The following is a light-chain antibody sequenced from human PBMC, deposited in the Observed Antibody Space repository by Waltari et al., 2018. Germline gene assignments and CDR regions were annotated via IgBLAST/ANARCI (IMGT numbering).Light chain of an antibody. CDR2: EAS. J-gene: IGKJ3*01. CDR1: QSVMTY. V-gene: IGKV3-11*01. Sequence: EIVLTQSPATLSLSPGERATLSCRASQSVMTYLAWYQQRPGQSPRLLLYEASNRAPGIPARFSGRGSGTDFTLTISSLEPEDSAGYYCQQGTFGPGTKVDI. CDR3: QQGT.